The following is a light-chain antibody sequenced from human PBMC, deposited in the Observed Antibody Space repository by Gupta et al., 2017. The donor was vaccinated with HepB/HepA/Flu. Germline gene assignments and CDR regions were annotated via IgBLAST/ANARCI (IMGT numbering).Light chain of an antibody. J-gene: IGLJ3*02. V-gene: IGLV2-11*01. CDR1: SSDVGGYNY. CDR3: CSYAGSYTLV. CDR2: DVS. Sequence: QSALTQPRSVSGSPGQSVTISRTGSSSDVGGYNYVSWYQQHPGKSPKLMIYDVSERPSGVPDRFSGSKSGNTASLTISGLQAEDEADYYCCSYAGSYTLVFGGGTKLTVL.